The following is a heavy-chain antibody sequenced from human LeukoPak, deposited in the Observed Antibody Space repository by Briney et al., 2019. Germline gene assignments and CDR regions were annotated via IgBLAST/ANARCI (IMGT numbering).Heavy chain of an antibody. CDR2: ISSSSSYI. J-gene: IGHJ4*02. CDR3: AKQLGYCSDGSCYFPY. D-gene: IGHD2-15*01. Sequence: PGGSLRLSCAASGFTFSSYSMNWVRQAPGKGLEWVSSISSSSSYIYYADSVQGRFIISRDNSKSTLCLQMNSLRAEDTAVYYCAKQLGYCSDGSCYFPYRGQGTLVTVSS. V-gene: IGHV3-21*04. CDR1: GFTFSSYS.